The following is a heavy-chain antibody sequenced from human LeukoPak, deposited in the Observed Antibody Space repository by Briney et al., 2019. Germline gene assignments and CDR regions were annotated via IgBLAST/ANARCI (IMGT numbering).Heavy chain of an antibody. CDR1: GFTFGNYP. CDR2: VSANGIRT. V-gene: IGHV3-23*01. J-gene: IGHJ4*02. Sequence: GGSLRLSCAASGFTFGNYPMSWVRQAPGKGLEWVSVVSANGIRTLYADSVKGRFTISRDNPMNTLYLQMSSLRAEDTAVYYCAKDRGYTTGRDFDYWGQGALVTVSS. CDR3: AKDRGYTTGRDFDY. D-gene: IGHD3-10*01.